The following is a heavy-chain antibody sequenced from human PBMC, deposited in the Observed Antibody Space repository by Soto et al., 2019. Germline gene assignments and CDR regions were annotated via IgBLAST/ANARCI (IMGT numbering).Heavy chain of an antibody. Sequence: ASVKVSCKASGYTFTSYAMHWVRQAPGQRLEWMGWINAGNGNTKYSQKLQGRVTITRDTSASTAYMELSSLRSEDTALYYCARADRRSTTNSTTFDYWGQGTLVTVSS. CDR2: INAGNGNT. D-gene: IGHD1-1*01. J-gene: IGHJ4*02. CDR1: GYTFTSYA. V-gene: IGHV1-3*01. CDR3: ARADRRSTTNSTTFDY.